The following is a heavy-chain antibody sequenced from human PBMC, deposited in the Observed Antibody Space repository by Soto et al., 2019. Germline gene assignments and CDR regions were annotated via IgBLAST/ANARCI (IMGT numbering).Heavy chain of an antibody. CDR1: GFTFSDHY. D-gene: IGHD3-10*01. J-gene: IGHJ4*02. Sequence: PGGSLRLSCAASGFTFSDHYMDWVRQAPGKGLEWVGRIRNKANSYTTEYAASVKGRFTISRDDSKNSLYLQMNSLKTEDTAVYYCAVVGGSFLDHWGQGTLVTVSS. CDR3: AVVGGSFLDH. CDR2: IRNKANSYTT. V-gene: IGHV3-72*01.